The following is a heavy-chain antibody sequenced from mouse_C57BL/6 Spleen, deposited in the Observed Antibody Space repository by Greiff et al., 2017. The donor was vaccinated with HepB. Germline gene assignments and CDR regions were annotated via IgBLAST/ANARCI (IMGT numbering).Heavy chain of an antibody. CDR2: INYDGSST. CDR3: ARDRGIYDGYPYAMDY. CDR1: GFTFSDYY. J-gene: IGHJ4*01. V-gene: IGHV5-16*01. D-gene: IGHD2-3*01. Sequence: EVQVVESEGGLVQPGSSMKLSCTASGFTFSDYYMAWVRQVPEKGLEWVANINYDGSSTYYLDSLKSRFIISRDNAKNILYLQMSSLKSEDTATYYCARDRGIYDGYPYAMDYWGQGTSVTVSS.